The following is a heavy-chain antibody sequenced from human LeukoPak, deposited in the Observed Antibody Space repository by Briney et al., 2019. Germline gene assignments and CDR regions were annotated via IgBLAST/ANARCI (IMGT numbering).Heavy chain of an antibody. V-gene: IGHV3-74*01. J-gene: IGHJ4*02. CDR1: GFTFSAHW. Sequence: GGSLRLSCVASGFTFSAHWMHWVRQAPGKGLVWVSRIDSGGSSTFYADSVKGRFTISRDNAKNSLYLQMNSLRAEDTALYYCAKDSGIMFRNFDYWGQGTLVTVSS. CDR3: AKDSGIMFRNFDY. CDR2: IDSGGSST. D-gene: IGHD1-26*01.